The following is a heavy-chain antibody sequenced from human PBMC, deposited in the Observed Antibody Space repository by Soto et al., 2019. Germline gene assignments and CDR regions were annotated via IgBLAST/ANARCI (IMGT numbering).Heavy chain of an antibody. CDR3: SIGSWSAETFDV. CDR1: GGTFNTYT. D-gene: IGHD2-2*01. Sequence: QVHLIQSGAEVKKPGSSVKVSCKAAGGTFNTYTLFWVRQAPGHGLEWMGRIIPMLPVTNSAQKFQGRLTLTEHKSTGTAFMELTSLTSDDTAVYYCSIGSWSAETFDVWGQGTMATVSS. V-gene: IGHV1-69*02. J-gene: IGHJ3*01. CDR2: IIPMLPVT.